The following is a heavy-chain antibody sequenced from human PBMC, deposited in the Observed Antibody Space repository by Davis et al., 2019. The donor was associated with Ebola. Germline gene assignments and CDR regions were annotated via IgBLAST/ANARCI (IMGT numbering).Heavy chain of an antibody. CDR1: GGSISSYY. D-gene: IGHD5-18*01. Sequence: MPSETLSLTCTVSGGSISSYYWSWIRQPPGKGLEWIGYIYYSGSTNYNPSLKSRVTISVDTSKNQFSLKLTSVTAADTAVYYCTRAESGYSYGYLADGYYYYGMDVWGQGTTVTVSS. J-gene: IGHJ6*02. CDR3: TRAESGYSYGYLADGYYYYGMDV. CDR2: IYYSGST. V-gene: IGHV4-59*01.